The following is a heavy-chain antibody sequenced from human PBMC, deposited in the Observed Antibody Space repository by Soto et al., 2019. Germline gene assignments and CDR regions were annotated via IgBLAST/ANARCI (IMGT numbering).Heavy chain of an antibody. Sequence: QVQLVQYGAEVKKPGASVKVSCKASGYTFTSYGISWVRQDPGQGLEWMGWISAYNGHTNDTQKLQGRVTNTTYTSTSTADMELGSRRSDDTAVYYCARVGDYCDCSGYSAYYYYYGMDVWGQGTTVTVSS. CDR3: ARVGDYCDCSGYSAYYYYYGMDV. V-gene: IGHV1-18*01. D-gene: IGHD3-22*01. CDR2: ISAYNGHT. J-gene: IGHJ6*02. CDR1: GYTFTSYG.